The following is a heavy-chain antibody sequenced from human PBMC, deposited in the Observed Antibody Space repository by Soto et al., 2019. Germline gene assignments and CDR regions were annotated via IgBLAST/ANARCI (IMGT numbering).Heavy chain of an antibody. Sequence: PGGSLRLSCAASGLSFRSYEMNWVRQAPGKGLEWVSYISSSGSTIYYADSVKGRFTISGDNAKNSLYLQMNSLRAEDTAVYYYARGPRSMIVVVILAFDIWGQGTMVTVSS. CDR2: ISSSGSTI. CDR1: GLSFRSYE. J-gene: IGHJ3*02. D-gene: IGHD3-22*01. V-gene: IGHV3-48*03. CDR3: ARGPRSMIVVVILAFDI.